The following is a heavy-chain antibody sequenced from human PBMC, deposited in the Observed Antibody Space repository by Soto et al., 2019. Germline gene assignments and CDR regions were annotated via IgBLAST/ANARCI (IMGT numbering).Heavy chain of an antibody. CDR3: AKAYSDGEYCTTTSCPPGA. Sequence: QVQLLQSAAELKGPGASVTVSCRASGYTFSNFAFTWVRQAPGHGFQWIRSINPYNGDAQYAYWFEGRASLTLDSSTTTACLALRNLRYDDTAIDFCAKAYSDGEYCTTTSCPPGAWGQGTLVTVSS. CDR1: GYTFSNFA. CDR2: INPYNGDA. J-gene: IGHJ4*01. D-gene: IGHD4-17*01. V-gene: IGHV1-18*01.